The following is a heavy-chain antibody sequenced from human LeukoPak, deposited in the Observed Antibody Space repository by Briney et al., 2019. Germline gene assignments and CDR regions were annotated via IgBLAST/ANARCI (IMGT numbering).Heavy chain of an antibody. V-gene: IGHV3-30*03. CDR2: ISYDGSNK. D-gene: IGHD5-18*01. J-gene: IGHJ4*02. CDR3: AGVGNVDTAMVTPDY. Sequence: GGSLRLSCAASGFTFSSYGMHWVRQAPGKGLEWVALISYDGSNKYYADSVRGRFTISRDNSKNTLYLQMNSLRGEDTAVYYCAGVGNVDTAMVTPDYWGQGTLVTVSS. CDR1: GFTFSSYG.